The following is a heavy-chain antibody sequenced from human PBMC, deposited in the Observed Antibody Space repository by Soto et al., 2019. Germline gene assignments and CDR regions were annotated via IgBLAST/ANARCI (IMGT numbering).Heavy chain of an antibody. D-gene: IGHD3-22*01. CDR3: ARGTPRYDSSGYYYFDY. CDR2: IYHSGST. CDR1: GGSISSGGYS. V-gene: IGHV4-30-2*01. J-gene: IGHJ4*02. Sequence: QLQLQESGSGLVKPSQTLSLTCAVSGGSISSGGYSWSWIRQPPGKGLEWIGYIYHSGSTYYNPSLKSRVTISVDRSKHQFSLKLSSVTAADTAVYYCARGTPRYDSSGYYYFDYWGQGTLVTVSS.